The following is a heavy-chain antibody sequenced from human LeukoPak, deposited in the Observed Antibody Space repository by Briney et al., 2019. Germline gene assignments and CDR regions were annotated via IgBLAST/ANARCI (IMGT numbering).Heavy chain of an antibody. Sequence: TSETLSLTCTVSGGSISSSSYYWGWIRQPPGKGLEWIGEIYHSGSTNYNPSLKSRVTISVDKSKNQFSLKLSSVTAADTAVYYCARDPYGVGAIDYWGQGTLVTVSS. CDR2: IYHSGST. J-gene: IGHJ4*02. V-gene: IGHV4-39*07. CDR3: ARDPYGVGAIDY. D-gene: IGHD4-17*01. CDR1: GGSISSSSYY.